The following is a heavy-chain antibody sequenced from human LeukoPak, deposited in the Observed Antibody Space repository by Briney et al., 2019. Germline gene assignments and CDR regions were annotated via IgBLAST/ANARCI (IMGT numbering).Heavy chain of an antibody. CDR2: ISGSGSST. D-gene: IGHD2-15*01. CDR1: GFTFSSYA. Sequence: GGTLRLSCAASGFTFSSYAMSWVRQAPGKGLEWVSGISGSGSSTYYADSVKGRFTISRDSSNNTLYLQMNSLRAEDTAVYYCAKGSVVVIATNYFDSWGQGTLVTVSS. J-gene: IGHJ4*02. V-gene: IGHV3-23*01. CDR3: AKGSVVVIATNYFDS.